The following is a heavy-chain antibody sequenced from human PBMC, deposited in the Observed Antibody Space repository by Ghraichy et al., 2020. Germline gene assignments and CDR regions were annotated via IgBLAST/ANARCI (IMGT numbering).Heavy chain of an antibody. CDR2: INHSGST. CDR3: ARLRRLWFGVNWFDP. V-gene: IGHV4-34*01. D-gene: IGHD3-10*01. J-gene: IGHJ5*02. CDR1: GGSFSGYY. Sequence: SETLSLTCAVYGGSFSGYYWSWIRQPPGKGLEWIGEINHSGSTNYNPSLKSRVTISVDTSKNQFSLKLSSVTAADTAVYYCARLRRLWFGVNWFDPWGQGTLVTVSS.